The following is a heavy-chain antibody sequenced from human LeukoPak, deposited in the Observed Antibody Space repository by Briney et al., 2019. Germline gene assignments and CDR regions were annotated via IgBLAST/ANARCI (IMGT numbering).Heavy chain of an antibody. J-gene: IGHJ4*02. V-gene: IGHV3-30*04. CDR3: ARDPRRAIAAAGNYYFDY. D-gene: IGHD6-13*01. CDR2: ISYDGSNK. Sequence: GGSLRLSCAASGFTFRSYAMHWVRQAPGKGLEWVAVISYDGSNKYYADSVKGRFTISRDNSKNTLYLQMNSLRAEDTAVYYCARDPRRAIAAAGNYYFDYWGQGTLVTVSS. CDR1: GFTFRSYA.